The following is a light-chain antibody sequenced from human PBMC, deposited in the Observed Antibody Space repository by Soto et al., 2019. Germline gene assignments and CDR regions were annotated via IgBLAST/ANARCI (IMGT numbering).Light chain of an antibody. Sequence: GLKQSAGTLSLTQGERATLSCRASQTFSSIYLAWYQQKPGQAPRLLIYGASSRATGIPDRFSGSGSGTDFTLTISRLEPEDFAVYYCHQYVSWTFGQGTMVDIK. V-gene: IGKV3-20*01. CDR2: GAS. CDR3: HQYVSWT. CDR1: QTFSSIY. J-gene: IGKJ1*01.